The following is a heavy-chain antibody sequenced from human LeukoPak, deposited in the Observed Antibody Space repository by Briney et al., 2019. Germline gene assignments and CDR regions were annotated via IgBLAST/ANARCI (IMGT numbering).Heavy chain of an antibody. CDR3: AKNQGQWLVPVDY. D-gene: IGHD6-19*01. CDR2: IWYDGSNK. Sequence: PGGSLRLSCAASGFTFSSYGMHWVRQAPGKGLEWVAVIWYDGSNKYYADSVKGRFTISRDNSKNTLYLQMNNLRAKDTALYYCAKNQGQWLVPVDYWGQGTLVTVSS. V-gene: IGHV3-33*06. CDR1: GFTFSSYG. J-gene: IGHJ4*02.